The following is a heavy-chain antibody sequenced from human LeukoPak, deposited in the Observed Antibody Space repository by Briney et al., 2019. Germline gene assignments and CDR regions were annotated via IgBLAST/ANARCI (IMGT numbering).Heavy chain of an antibody. CDR3: AKDIGARGVTTFDY. CDR1: GFTFDDYA. V-gene: IGHV3-9*01. D-gene: IGHD3-10*01. CDR2: ISWNSGSI. J-gene: IGHJ4*02. Sequence: GGSLRLSCAASGFTFDDYAMHWVRQAPGKGLEWVSGISWNSGSIGYADSVKGRFTISRDNAKNSLYLQMNSLRAEDTALYYCAKDIGARGVTTFDYWGQGTLVTVSS.